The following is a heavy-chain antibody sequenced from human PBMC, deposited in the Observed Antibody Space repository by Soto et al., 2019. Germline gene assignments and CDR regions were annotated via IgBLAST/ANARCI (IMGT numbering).Heavy chain of an antibody. V-gene: IGHV3-33*03. Sequence: QVQVVESGGGVVQAGRSLRLSCEVSGFTFSRYGMHWVRQAPGKGLEWVASIWYDGSNKNYGDSVKGRFTVSRDDFKNRVYGQMKGWRVEDTAVYYFARYIECVDIVSKIVPHYSLSALHVWAQGTTVSVS. CDR1: GFTFSRYG. J-gene: IGHJ6*02. CDR2: IWYDGSNK. CDR3: ARYIECVDIVSKIVPHYSLSALHV. D-gene: IGHD5-12*01.